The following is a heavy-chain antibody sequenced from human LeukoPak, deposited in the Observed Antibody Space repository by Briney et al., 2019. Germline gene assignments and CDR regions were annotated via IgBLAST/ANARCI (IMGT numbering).Heavy chain of an antibody. CDR1: GGTFNNYA. D-gene: IGHD3-22*01. V-gene: IGHV1-69*06. J-gene: IGHJ6*03. CDR3: ATSTQNYYDSSGYYHYYYMDV. Sequence: SVKVSCKASGGTFNNYAISWVRQAPGQGLEWVGGIIPIFTTANYAQKFQGRVTITADKSTSTAYMELSSLRSEDTAVYYCATSTQNYYDSSGYYHYYYMDVWGKGTAVTVSS. CDR2: IIPIFTTA.